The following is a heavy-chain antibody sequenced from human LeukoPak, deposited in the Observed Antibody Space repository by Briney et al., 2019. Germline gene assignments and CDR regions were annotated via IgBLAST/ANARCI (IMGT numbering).Heavy chain of an antibody. CDR2: IYCSGST. Sequence: SEILSLTCTVSGGSISSSSYYWGWIRQPPGKGLEWIGSIYCSGSTYYNPSLKSRVTISVDTSKNQFSLKLSSVTAADTAVYYCARSRGYSSSWWDFDYWGQGTLVTVSS. D-gene: IGHD6-13*01. CDR3: ARSRGYSSSWWDFDY. J-gene: IGHJ4*02. CDR1: GGSISSSSYY. V-gene: IGHV4-39*07.